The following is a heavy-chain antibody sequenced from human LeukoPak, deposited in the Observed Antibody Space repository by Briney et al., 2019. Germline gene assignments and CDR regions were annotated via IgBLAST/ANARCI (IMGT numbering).Heavy chain of an antibody. Sequence: SETLSLTCTVSGGSISSYYWSWIRQPPGKGLEWIGYVDHTGSTNFNPSLNGRVSISRDTTNNLFSLRLRSVTAADTAVYFCARGRVSSSTWYSTYYYYFYMDVWGKGTTVTVSS. CDR1: GGSISSYY. D-gene: IGHD1-1*01. V-gene: IGHV4-59*01. CDR2: VDHTGST. CDR3: ARGRVSSSTWYSTYYYYFYMDV. J-gene: IGHJ6*03.